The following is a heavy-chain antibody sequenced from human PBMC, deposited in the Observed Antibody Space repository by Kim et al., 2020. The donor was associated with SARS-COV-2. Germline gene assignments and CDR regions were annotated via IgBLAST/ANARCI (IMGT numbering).Heavy chain of an antibody. J-gene: IGHJ3*02. Sequence: SVKVSCKASGGTFSSYAISWVRQAPGQGLEWMGGIIPIFGTANYAQKFQGRVTITADESTSTAYMELSSLRSEDTAVYYCALRALRGPLVVVISAAFDIWGQGTMVTVSS. CDR3: ALRALRGPLVVVISAAFDI. CDR2: IIPIFGTA. CDR1: GGTFSSYA. V-gene: IGHV1-69*13. D-gene: IGHD3-22*01.